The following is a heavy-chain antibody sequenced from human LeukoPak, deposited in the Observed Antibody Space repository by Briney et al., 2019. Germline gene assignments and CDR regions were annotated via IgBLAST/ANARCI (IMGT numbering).Heavy chain of an antibody. D-gene: IGHD4-17*01. V-gene: IGHV4-38-2*01. Sequence: SETLSLTCAVSGHSISSGYYWGWIRQPPGKGLEWIGSIYHSGSTYYNPSLKSRITISVDKSKNHFSLKLTSVTAADTAEYYCARGDGDSRGWFDPWGQGTLVTVSS. CDR2: IYHSGST. J-gene: IGHJ5*02. CDR3: ARGDGDSRGWFDP. CDR1: GHSISSGYY.